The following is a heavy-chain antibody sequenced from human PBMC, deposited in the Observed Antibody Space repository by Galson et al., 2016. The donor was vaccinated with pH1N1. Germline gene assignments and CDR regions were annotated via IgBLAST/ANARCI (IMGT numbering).Heavy chain of an antibody. J-gene: IGHJ6*02. CDR1: GYTFTSSY. V-gene: IGHV1-2*04. CDR3: ATSSPHITGTTGFFGLDV. CDR2: ISPDSGGT. D-gene: IGHD1-7*01. Sequence: SVKVSCKASGYTFTSSYLHWLRQAPGQGLEWMGWISPDSGGTVYAQKFQDWVTMTWDTSISTTYMEVTRLTSDDTAVYFCATSSPHITGTTGFFGLDVWGQGTTVTVSS.